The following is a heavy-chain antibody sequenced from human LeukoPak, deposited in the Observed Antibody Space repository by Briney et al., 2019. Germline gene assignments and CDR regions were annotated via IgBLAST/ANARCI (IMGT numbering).Heavy chain of an antibody. CDR1: GYIFTNHA. Sequence: GASVKVSCKASGYIFTNHAMQWVRQAPGQRLEWMGWINAGNGDTKYSQNLQGRFTITRDTSAGTVYMDLSSLRYEDTAVYYCARGFWNRGTWGPYYFDYWGQGTLVTVSS. CDR3: ARGFWNRGTWGPYYFDY. V-gene: IGHV1-3*01. CDR2: INAGNGDT. D-gene: IGHD3-3*01. J-gene: IGHJ4*02.